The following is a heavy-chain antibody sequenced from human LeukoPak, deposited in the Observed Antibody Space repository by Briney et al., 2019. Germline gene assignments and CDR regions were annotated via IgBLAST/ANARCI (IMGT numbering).Heavy chain of an antibody. D-gene: IGHD2-2*01. CDR2: IRSKAYGGTT. J-gene: IGHJ4*02. Sequence: GGSLRLSCTASGFTFGDYAMSWVRQTPGKGLEWVGFIRSKAYGGTTEYAASVKGRFTISRDDSKSIAYLQMNSLKTEDTAVYYCTSSYCSSTSCYSTFIDYWGQGTLVTVSS. CDR3: TSSYCSSTSCYSTFIDY. V-gene: IGHV3-49*04. CDR1: GFTFGDYA.